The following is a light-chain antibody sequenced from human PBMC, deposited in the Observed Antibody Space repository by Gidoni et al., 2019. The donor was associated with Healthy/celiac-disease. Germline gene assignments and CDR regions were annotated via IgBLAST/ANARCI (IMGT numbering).Light chain of an antibody. J-gene: IGKJ4*01. CDR1: QDISNY. Sequence: DIQMTTSPSSLSASVVDRVTITCQASQDISNYLNCYQQKPGNAPKLLIYDASKLETGVPSRFGGGVSGTYFPFTISRLQPEDIATYCCQQYDNLPSFGGGTKVEIK. CDR3: QQYDNLPS. CDR2: DAS. V-gene: IGKV1-33*01.